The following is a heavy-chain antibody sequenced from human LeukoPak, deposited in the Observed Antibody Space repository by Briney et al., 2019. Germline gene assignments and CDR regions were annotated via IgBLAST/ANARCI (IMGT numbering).Heavy chain of an antibody. CDR1: GYSISSGYY. D-gene: IGHD6-13*01. CDR3: ARGFLLVGPYSSSYDDAFDI. CDR2: IYHSGST. V-gene: IGHV4-38-2*02. Sequence: SETLSLTCTVSGYSISSGYYWGWIRQPPGKGLEWIGSIYHSGSTYYNPSLKSRVTISVDTSKNQFSLKLSSVTAADTAVYYCARGFLLVGPYSSSYDDAFDIWGQGTMVTVSS. J-gene: IGHJ3*02.